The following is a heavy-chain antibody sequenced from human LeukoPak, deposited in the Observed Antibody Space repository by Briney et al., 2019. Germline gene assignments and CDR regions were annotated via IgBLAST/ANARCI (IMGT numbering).Heavy chain of an antibody. CDR3: AREGASYDFWSLEEGWFDP. D-gene: IGHD3-3*01. CDR1: GGSISSYY. CDR2: IYYSGST. J-gene: IGHJ5*02. Sequence: PSETLSLTCTVSGGSISSYYWSWIRQPPGKGLEWIGYIYYSGSTNYNPSLKSRVTISVDTSKNQFSLKLSSVTAADTAVYYCAREGASYDFWSLEEGWFDPWGQGTLVTVSS. V-gene: IGHV4-59*01.